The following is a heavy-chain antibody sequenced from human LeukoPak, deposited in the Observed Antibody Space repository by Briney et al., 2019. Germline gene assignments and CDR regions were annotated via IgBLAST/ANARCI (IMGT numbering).Heavy chain of an antibody. CDR2: ISSGSSTI. CDR1: GFTFSDYN. J-gene: IGHJ4*02. V-gene: IGHV3-48*02. CDR3: ARGPPGNYDSSSYYYAHFDS. Sequence: PGGSLRLSCAASGFTFSDYNMNWVRQAPGKGLEWLSYISSGSSTIYYADSVKGRFAISRDNAKSSLYLQMNSLREEDTAVYYYARGPPGNYDSSSYYYAHFDSWGQGTLVTVSS. D-gene: IGHD3-22*01.